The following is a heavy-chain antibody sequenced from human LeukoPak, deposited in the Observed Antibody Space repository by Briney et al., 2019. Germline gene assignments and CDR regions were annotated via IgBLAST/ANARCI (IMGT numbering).Heavy chain of an antibody. CDR3: ATNYCSGGSCYSEGAFDI. Sequence: SETLSLTCTVSGGSISSSSYYWGWIGQRPGKGLEWIGSIYYSGSTYYNPSLKSRVTISVDTSKNQFSLKLSSVTAADTAVYYCATNYCSGGSCYSEGAFDIWGQGTMVTVSS. D-gene: IGHD2-15*01. CDR1: GGSISSSSYY. V-gene: IGHV4-39*01. CDR2: IYYSGST. J-gene: IGHJ3*02.